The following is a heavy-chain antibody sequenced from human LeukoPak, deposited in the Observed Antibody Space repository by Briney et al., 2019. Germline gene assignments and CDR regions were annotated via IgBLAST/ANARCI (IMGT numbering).Heavy chain of an antibody. J-gene: IGHJ3*02. V-gene: IGHV4-4*07. CDR1: GGSISSYY. D-gene: IGHD2-2*01. Sequence: PSETLSLTCPVSGGSISSYYWGWIRQPAGKGLEWHGRIYISGSTNYNPSFQSRVTMSADTSKNQFSLKLSSVSAADTAVYYCARTDQLGEAYDAFDIWGQGTMVTVSS. CDR3: ARTDQLGEAYDAFDI. CDR2: IYISGST.